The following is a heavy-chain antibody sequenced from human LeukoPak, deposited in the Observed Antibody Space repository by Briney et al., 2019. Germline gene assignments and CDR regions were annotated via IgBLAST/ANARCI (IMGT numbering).Heavy chain of an antibody. CDR2: ISSSSSLI. Sequence: GGSLRLSCAASGFTFSSYSMNWVRQAPGKGLEWVSYISSSSSLIYYADSLKGRFTISRDNAKNSLYLQMSSLRAEDTAVYYCARSYNDFDYWGQGTLVTVSS. CDR1: GFTFSSYS. J-gene: IGHJ4*02. D-gene: IGHD1-14*01. V-gene: IGHV3-48*01. CDR3: ARSYNDFDY.